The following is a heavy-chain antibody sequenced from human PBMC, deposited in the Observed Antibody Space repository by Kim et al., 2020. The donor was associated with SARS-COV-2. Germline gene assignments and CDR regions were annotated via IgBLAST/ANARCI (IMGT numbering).Heavy chain of an antibody. CDR3: ARHKGIRHMIGVVEGWFDP. V-gene: IGHV4-39*01. Sequence: KSRVTISVDTSKNQFSLKLSSVTAADTAVYYCARHKGIRHMIGVVEGWFDPWGQGTLVTVSS. D-gene: IGHD3-22*01. J-gene: IGHJ5*02.